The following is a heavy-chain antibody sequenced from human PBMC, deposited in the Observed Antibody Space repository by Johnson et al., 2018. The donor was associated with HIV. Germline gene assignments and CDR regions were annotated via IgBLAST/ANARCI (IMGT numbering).Heavy chain of an antibody. V-gene: IGHV3-30*18. CDR3: AKERRAPRAFDI. Sequence: QVQLVESGGGVVQPGRSLRLSCAASGFTFSSYAMHWVRQAPGKGLEWVAVISYDGGDKYYADSVKARFTHSRDNSKSTLYLQMNSLSPEDTAVYYCAKERRAPRAFDIWGQGTMVTVSS. CDR1: GFTFSSYA. CDR2: ISYDGGDK. J-gene: IGHJ3*02.